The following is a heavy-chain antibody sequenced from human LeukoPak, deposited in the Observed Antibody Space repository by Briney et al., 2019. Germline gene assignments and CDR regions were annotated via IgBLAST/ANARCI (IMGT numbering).Heavy chain of an antibody. J-gene: IGHJ4*02. CDR3: ARDPYDILTGSPSRFDY. Sequence: PGGSLRLSCAASGFTFSSYWMHWVRQAPGKGLVWVSRINSDGSSTSYADSVKGRFTISRDNAKNTLYLQMNSLRAEDTAVYYCARDPYDILTGSPSRFDYWGQGTLVTVSS. CDR1: GFTFSSYW. CDR2: INSDGSST. D-gene: IGHD3-9*01. V-gene: IGHV3-74*01.